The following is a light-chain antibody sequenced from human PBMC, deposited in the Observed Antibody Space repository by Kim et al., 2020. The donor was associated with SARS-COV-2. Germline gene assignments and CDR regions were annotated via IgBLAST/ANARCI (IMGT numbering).Light chain of an antibody. V-gene: IGLV3-19*01. CDR1: SLRSYY. CDR3: NSRGVV. J-gene: IGLJ2*01. CDR2: GKN. Sequence: SSELTQDPAVSVALGQTVRITCQGDSLRSYYASWYQQKPGQAPVLVIYGKNNRPSGIPDRFSGSSSGNTASLTITGAQAEDEADYYCNSRGVVFGGGTQLTVL.